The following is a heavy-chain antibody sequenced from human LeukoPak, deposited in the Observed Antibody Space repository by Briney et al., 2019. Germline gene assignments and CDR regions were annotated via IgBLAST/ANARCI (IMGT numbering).Heavy chain of an antibody. J-gene: IGHJ4*02. D-gene: IGHD6-19*01. Sequence: GGSLRLSCAASGLTFSNYAMSWVRQAPGKGLEWVSAITGSGSSTYYADSVKGRFTISRDNAKNSLYLQMNSLRAEDTAVYYCARDLRWRVFDYWGQGTLVTVSS. V-gene: IGHV3-23*01. CDR2: ITGSGSST. CDR1: GLTFSNYA. CDR3: ARDLRWRVFDY.